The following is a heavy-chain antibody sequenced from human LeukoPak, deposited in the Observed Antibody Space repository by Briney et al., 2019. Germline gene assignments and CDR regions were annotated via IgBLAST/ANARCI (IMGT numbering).Heavy chain of an antibody. D-gene: IGHD2-2*01. Sequence: GESLQISCKGSGYSFTSYWIGWVRQMPGKGLVWMGIIYPGDSDTRYSPSFQGQVTISADKSISTAYLQWSSLKASDTAMYYCARLLVVPAAIDYYYYYYMDVWGKGTTVTISS. CDR2: IYPGDSDT. V-gene: IGHV5-51*01. CDR3: ARLLVVPAAIDYYYYYYMDV. J-gene: IGHJ6*03. CDR1: GYSFTSYW.